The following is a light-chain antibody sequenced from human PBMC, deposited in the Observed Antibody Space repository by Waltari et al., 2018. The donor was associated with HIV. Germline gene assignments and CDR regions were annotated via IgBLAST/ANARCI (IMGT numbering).Light chain of an antibody. CDR2: DVS. CDR3: CSYAGSSTYV. J-gene: IGLJ1*01. CDR1: SSDVGGYNY. Sequence: QSALTQPASVSGYPGHSITISCPGTSSDVGGYNYVSWYQQHPGKAPKLMIYDVSKRPSGVSNRFSGSKSGNTASLTISGLQAEDEADYYCCSYAGSSTYVFGTGTKVTVL. V-gene: IGLV2-23*02.